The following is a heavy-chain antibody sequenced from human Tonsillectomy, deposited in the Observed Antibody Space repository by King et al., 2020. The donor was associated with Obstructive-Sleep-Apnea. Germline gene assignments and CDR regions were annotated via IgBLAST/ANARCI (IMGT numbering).Heavy chain of an antibody. CDR1: GFTFSDYY. CDR2: ISSTGTYT. Sequence: VQLVESGGGLVKPGGSLRLSCAASGFTFSDYYMGWIRQAPGKRLEWLSYISSTGTYTNYADSVSGRFTISRDNAQNSLYLQMNSLRAEDTAVYYCAREGNYVDFWGQGTLVTVSS. CDR3: AREGNYVDF. J-gene: IGHJ4*02. V-gene: IGHV3-11*06.